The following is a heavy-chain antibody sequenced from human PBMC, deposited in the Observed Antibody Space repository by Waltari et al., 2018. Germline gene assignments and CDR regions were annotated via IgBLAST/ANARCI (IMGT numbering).Heavy chain of an antibody. V-gene: IGHV3-23*01. CDR2: ISGSGGRP. D-gene: IGHD4-17*01. CDR3: ARREVTTSTNWFDP. J-gene: IGHJ5*02. CDR1: GFTFSSYA. Sequence: EVQQLESGGGLVQPGGSLRLSCAASGFTFSSYAMSWVRQAPGKGLEWVSAISGSGGRPYYADSVKGRFTISRDNSKNTLYLQMNSLRAEDTAVYYCARREVTTSTNWFDPWGQGTLVTVSS.